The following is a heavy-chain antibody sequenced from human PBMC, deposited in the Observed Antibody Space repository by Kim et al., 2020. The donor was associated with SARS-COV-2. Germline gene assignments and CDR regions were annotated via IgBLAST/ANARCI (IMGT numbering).Heavy chain of an antibody. CDR1: GGSISSYY. CDR3: ARDRSTYGDSLSGVNWYFDL. D-gene: IGHD4-17*01. J-gene: IGHJ2*01. Sequence: SETLSLTCTVSGGSISSYYWSWIRQPPGKGLEWIGYIYYSGSTNYNPSLKSRVTISVDTSKNQFSLKLSSVTAADTAVYYCARDRSTYGDSLSGVNWYFDLWGRGTLVTVSS. CDR2: IYYSGST. V-gene: IGHV4-59*13.